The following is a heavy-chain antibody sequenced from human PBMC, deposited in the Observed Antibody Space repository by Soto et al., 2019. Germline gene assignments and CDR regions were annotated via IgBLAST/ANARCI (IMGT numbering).Heavy chain of an antibody. D-gene: IGHD2-15*01. J-gene: IGHJ5*02. CDR1: GYTLTRYT. CDR2: INPDNGNT. Sequence: ASVKVSCKASGYTLTRYTMSWVRQAPGQRLEWMGWINPDNGNTKSSQKFQDRVIITRDTSASTAYMDLSSLRSEDTAVYYCARGIATGQLDPWGQGTLVTVSS. CDR3: ARGIATGQLDP. V-gene: IGHV1-3*01.